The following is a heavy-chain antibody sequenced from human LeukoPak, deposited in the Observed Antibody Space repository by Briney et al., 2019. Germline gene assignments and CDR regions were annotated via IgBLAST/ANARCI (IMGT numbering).Heavy chain of an antibody. D-gene: IGHD4-17*01. J-gene: IGHJ5*02. CDR3: ARAGAYGDYGWFDP. CDR1: GGSISSSNW. CDR2: IYHSGST. V-gene: IGHV4-4*02. Sequence: SETLSLTCAVSGGSISSSNWWSWVRQPPGKGLEWIGEIYHSGSTNYNPSLKSRVTISVDKSKNQFSLKLSSVTAADTAVYYCARAGAYGDYGWFDPWGQGTLVTVSS.